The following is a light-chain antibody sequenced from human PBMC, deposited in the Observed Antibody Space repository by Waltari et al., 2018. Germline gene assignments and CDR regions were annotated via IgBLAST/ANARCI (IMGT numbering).Light chain of an antibody. J-gene: IGLJ2*01. CDR2: QDH. CDR3: QTWDSGAVL. Sequence: SFELTPPPSVSVSPGQTVSIPCSGDKLHDRYTFWYQQKSGQSPQLVSYQDHIRPSGIPERFSASKSGNAATLTISETQSTDEADYYCQTWDSGAVLFAGGTKLTVL. V-gene: IGLV3-1*01. CDR1: KLHDRY.